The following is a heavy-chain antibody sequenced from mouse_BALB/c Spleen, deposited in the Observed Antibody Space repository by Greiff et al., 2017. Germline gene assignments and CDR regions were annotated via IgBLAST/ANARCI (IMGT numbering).Heavy chain of an antibody. CDR1: GYSFTGYY. J-gene: IGHJ4*01. Sequence: EVQLQQSGPELVKPGASVKISCKASGYSFTGYYMHWVKQSHVKSLEWIGRINPYNGATSYNQNFKDKASLTVDKSSSTAYMELHSLTSEDSAVYYCAKTYYYGSSNYAMDYWGQGTSVTVSS. V-gene: IGHV1-31*01. CDR2: INPYNGAT. D-gene: IGHD1-1*01. CDR3: AKTYYYGSSNYAMDY.